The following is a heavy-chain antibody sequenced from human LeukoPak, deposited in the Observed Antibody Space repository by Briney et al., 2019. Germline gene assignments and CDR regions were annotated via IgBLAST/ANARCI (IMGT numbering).Heavy chain of an antibody. Sequence: GGSLRLSCAASGFTFSSYWMSWVRQAPGKGLEWVANIKQDRSEKYYVDSVKGRFTISRDNAKNSLYLQMNSLRAEDTAAYYCAREEQLRFLEWLPPHDAFDIWGQGTMVTVSS. D-gene: IGHD3-3*01. CDR1: GFTFSSYW. CDR2: IKQDRSEK. CDR3: AREEQLRFLEWLPPHDAFDI. V-gene: IGHV3-7*01. J-gene: IGHJ3*02.